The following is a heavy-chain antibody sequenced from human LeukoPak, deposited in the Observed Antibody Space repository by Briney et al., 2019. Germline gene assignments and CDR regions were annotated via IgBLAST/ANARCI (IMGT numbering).Heavy chain of an antibody. Sequence: SVKVSCKASGGTFSSYAISWVRQAPGQGLEWMGGIIPIFGTANYAQKFQGRVTITADESTSTAYMELSSLRSEDTAVYYCARQEPGYSSSPFDYWGQGTLVTVSS. CDR2: IIPIFGTA. V-gene: IGHV1-69*13. D-gene: IGHD6-13*01. CDR3: ARQEPGYSSSPFDY. CDR1: GGTFSSYA. J-gene: IGHJ4*02.